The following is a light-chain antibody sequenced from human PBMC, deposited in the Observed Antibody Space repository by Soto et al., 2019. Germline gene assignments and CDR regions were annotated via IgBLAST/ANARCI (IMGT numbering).Light chain of an antibody. CDR3: LHYNISPWT. CDR1: QGIRND. J-gene: IGKJ1*01. V-gene: IGKV1-17*01. CDR2: AAS. Sequence: DIQMTQSPSSLSASVGDRVTITCRASQGIRNDLGGYQQKPGEAPKRLIYAASRLQSGVSSRFSVSGSGTEFTLTISRLQYEYFLTYYCLHYNISPWTFGQGTKVEIK.